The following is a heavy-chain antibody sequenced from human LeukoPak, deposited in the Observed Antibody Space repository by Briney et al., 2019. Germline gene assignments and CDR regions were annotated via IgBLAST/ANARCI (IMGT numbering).Heavy chain of an antibody. CDR2: IRYDGSNK. CDR3: AKDLLYSSGWYGAFDI. D-gene: IGHD6-19*01. Sequence: PGGSLRLSCAASGFMFSTYGMHWVRQAPGKGLEWVAFIRYDGSNKYYADSVKGRFTISRDNSKNTLYLQMNSLRDEDTAVYYCAKDLLYSSGWYGAFDIWGQGTLVTVSS. V-gene: IGHV3-30*02. J-gene: IGHJ3*02. CDR1: GFMFSTYG.